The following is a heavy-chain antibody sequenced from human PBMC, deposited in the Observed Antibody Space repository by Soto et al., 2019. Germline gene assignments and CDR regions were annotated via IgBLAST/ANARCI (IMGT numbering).Heavy chain of an antibody. CDR2: AYYRSRWQY. Sequence: PSQTLSLTCAICGDSVSNNGATWNWIRQSPSRGLEWLGRAYYRSRWQYDYATSVRSRITINPDTSKNQFSLQLNAVTPEDTAVYYCARDPQDFNSGFDSWGQGTLVTVSS. CDR3: ARDPQDFNSGFDS. D-gene: IGHD1-26*01. V-gene: IGHV6-1*01. J-gene: IGHJ4*02. CDR1: GDSVSNNGAT.